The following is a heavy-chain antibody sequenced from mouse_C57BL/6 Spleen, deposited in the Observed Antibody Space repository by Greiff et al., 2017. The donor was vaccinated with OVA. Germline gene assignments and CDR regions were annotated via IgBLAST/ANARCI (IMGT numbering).Heavy chain of an antibody. J-gene: IGHJ1*03. CDR2: INPSNGGT. CDR1: GYTFTSYW. V-gene: IGHV1-53*01. Sequence: QVQLQQSGTELVKPGASVKLSCKASGYTFTSYWMHWVKQRPGQGLEWIGNINPSNGGTNYNEKFKSKATLTVDKSSSTAYMQLSSLTSEDSAVYYCAITTVVAPYCYFDVWGTGTTVTVSS. CDR3: AITTVVAPYCYFDV. D-gene: IGHD1-1*01.